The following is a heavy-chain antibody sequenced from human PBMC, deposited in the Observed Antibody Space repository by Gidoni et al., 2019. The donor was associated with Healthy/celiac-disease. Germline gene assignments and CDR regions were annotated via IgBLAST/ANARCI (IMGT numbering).Heavy chain of an antibody. V-gene: IGHV4-38-2*02. D-gene: IGHD3-10*01. CDR1: GYSISSGYY. CDR3: AREQESEWFGESAPYGMDV. J-gene: IGHJ6*02. Sequence: QVQLQESGPGLVKPSETLSLTCTVSGYSISSGYYWGWIRQPPGKGLEWIGSIYHSGSTYYNPSLKSRVTISVDTSKNQFSLKLSSVTAADTAVYYCAREQESEWFGESAPYGMDVWGQGTTVTVSS. CDR2: IYHSGST.